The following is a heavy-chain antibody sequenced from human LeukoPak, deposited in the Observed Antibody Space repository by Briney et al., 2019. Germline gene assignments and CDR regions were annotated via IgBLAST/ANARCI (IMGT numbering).Heavy chain of an antibody. D-gene: IGHD4-17*01. CDR2: ISYDGTEK. J-gene: IGHJ4*02. CDR1: GLSFSSYA. CDR3: ARDGHGVSLDY. V-gene: IGHV3-30-3*01. Sequence: PGGYLRLSCAASGLSFSSYAMHWVRQAPGKGLEWVAVISYDGTEKYYGDSVKGRFTISRDNSKNTLYLQMNSLRAEDTALYYCARDGHGVSLDYWGQGTLVTVSP.